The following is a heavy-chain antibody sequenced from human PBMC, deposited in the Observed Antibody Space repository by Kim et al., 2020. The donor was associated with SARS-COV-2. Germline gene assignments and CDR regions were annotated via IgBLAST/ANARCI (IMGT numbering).Heavy chain of an antibody. CDR2: ISNSGSEI. CDR3: VREDSCKDYGRFDP. Sequence: GGSLRLSCAASGFIFSDYYMSWVRQAPGKGLEWVSYISNSGSEIYYADSVKGRFTISRDNAQNSLYLQMNSLRAEDTPVYYCVREDSCKDYGRFDPCGQGTLVTVSS. D-gene: IGHD4-17*01. V-gene: IGHV3-11*01. J-gene: IGHJ5*02. CDR1: GFIFSDYY.